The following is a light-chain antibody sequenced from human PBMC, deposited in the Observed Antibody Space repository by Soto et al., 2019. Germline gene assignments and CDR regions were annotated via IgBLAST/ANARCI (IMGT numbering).Light chain of an antibody. CDR1: QSVSSN. V-gene: IGKV3-11*01. CDR3: QQRSIRPLMYT. CDR2: DAS. Sequence: TQSPSTLSASVGDRVTITCRASQSVSSNLAWYQHKPGQPPRLLIYDASTRATGIPARFSGSGSGTDFTLTISSLEPEDFAVYYCQQRSIRPLMYTFGQGTKLEIK. J-gene: IGKJ2*01.